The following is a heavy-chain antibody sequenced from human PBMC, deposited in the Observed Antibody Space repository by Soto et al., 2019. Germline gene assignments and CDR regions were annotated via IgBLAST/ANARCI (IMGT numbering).Heavy chain of an antibody. CDR2: INSDGAT. D-gene: IGHD6-19*01. CDR3: ASRPRGSVAGTLDS. J-gene: IGHJ5*01. V-gene: IGHV3-23*01. Sequence: GGSLRLSCAASGFTFSDYAMSWVRQAPGKGLEWVSVINSDGATYYADSVQGRFSISRDNSKSTLCLQMNSLSVEGTAIYYCASRPRGSVAGTLDSWGQGSLVTVSS. CDR1: GFTFSDYA.